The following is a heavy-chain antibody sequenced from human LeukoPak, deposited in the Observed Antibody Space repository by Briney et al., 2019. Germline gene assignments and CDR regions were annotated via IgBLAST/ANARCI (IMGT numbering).Heavy chain of an antibody. CDR3: AKGRGAVAPEYYYYGMDV. D-gene: IGHD6-19*01. CDR2: ISGSGGST. V-gene: IGHV3-23*01. Sequence: GGSLRPSCAASGFTFSSYAMSWVRQAPGKGLEWVSAISGSGGSTYYADSVKGRFTISRDNSKNTLYLQMNSLRAEDTAVYYCAKGRGAVAPEYYYYGMDVWGQGTTVTVSS. CDR1: GFTFSSYA. J-gene: IGHJ6*02.